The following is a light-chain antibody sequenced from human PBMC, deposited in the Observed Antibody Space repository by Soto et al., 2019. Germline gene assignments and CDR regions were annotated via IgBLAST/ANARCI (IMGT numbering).Light chain of an antibody. CDR2: GAS. CDR1: QSVSSSY. V-gene: IGKV3-20*01. CDR3: QQYGSSPWT. J-gene: IGKJ1*01. Sequence: EIVLTQSPGTLSLSPGGRATLSCRASQSVSSSYLAWYQQKPGQAPRLLIYGASSRATGIPDRSSGSGSGTDFILTISRLEPEDFALYYCQQYGSSPWTFGQGTKV.